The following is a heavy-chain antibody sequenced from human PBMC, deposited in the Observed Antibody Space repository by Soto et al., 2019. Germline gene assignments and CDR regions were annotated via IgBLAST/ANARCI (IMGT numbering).Heavy chain of an antibody. CDR1: GGTFSTYT. V-gene: IGHV1-69*02. Sequence: QVQLVQSGAEVKKPGSSVKVSCKASGGTFSTYTFSWVRQAPGQGLEWMGGIVPILAMPNYAQKFQGRVTISADKSTSTAYMELSSLRSDDTAVYSCTRGGNRAGHPPDYWGQGTLVTVSS. CDR3: TRGGNRAGHPPDY. D-gene: IGHD3-16*01. CDR2: IVPILAMP. J-gene: IGHJ4*02.